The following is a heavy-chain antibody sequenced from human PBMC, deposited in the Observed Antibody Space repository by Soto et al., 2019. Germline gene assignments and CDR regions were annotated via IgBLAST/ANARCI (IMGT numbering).Heavy chain of an antibody. Sequence: LVESGGGVTQPGRSLRLSCATSGFSFSASGMHWVRQAPGKGLEWVAIIWNDGSTTYYADSVKGRFTISRDNSKNTLYLQMNYLRDEDTAVYYCARDGRHYDVDYWGQGTLVTVSS. D-gene: IGHD5-12*01. J-gene: IGHJ4*02. V-gene: IGHV3-33*01. CDR3: ARDGRHYDVDY. CDR1: GFSFSASG. CDR2: IWNDGSTT.